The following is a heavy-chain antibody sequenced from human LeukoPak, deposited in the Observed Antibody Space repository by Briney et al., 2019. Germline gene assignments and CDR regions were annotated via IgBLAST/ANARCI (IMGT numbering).Heavy chain of an antibody. CDR1: GYTFTSYG. V-gene: IGHV1-18*01. J-gene: IGHJ5*02. CDR3: AREPIVGARNWFDP. D-gene: IGHD1-26*01. Sequence: ASVKVSCRASGYTFTSYGISWVRQAPGQGLEWMGWISAYNGNTNYAQKLQGRVTMTTDTSTSTAYMELRSLRSDDTAVYYCAREPIVGARNWFDPWGQGTLVTVSS. CDR2: ISAYNGNT.